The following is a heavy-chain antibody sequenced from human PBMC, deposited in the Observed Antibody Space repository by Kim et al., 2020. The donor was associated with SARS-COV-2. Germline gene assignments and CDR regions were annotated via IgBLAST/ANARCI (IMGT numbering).Heavy chain of an antibody. CDR2: INTDTGNP. CDR1: GYTFTMNA. V-gene: IGHV7-4-1*02. CDR3: TRVIWGTYRYTDY. D-gene: IGHD3-16*02. J-gene: IGHJ4*02. Sequence: ASVNVSCKASGYTFTMNAISLVRQAPGQGLEWMGWINTDTGNPTYAQAFTRRFVFSVDTSVTTAYLQISSLEPEDTALYYCTRVIWGTYRYTDYWGQGTLVTVSS.